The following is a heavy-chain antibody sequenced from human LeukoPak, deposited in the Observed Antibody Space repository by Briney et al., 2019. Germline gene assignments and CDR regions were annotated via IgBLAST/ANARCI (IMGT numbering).Heavy chain of an antibody. CDR2: ISAYNGNT. CDR3: ARDFFQSGGSWYDCFDP. Sequence: VASVRVSCKASGYTFTSYGISWVRQAPGQGLEWMGWISAYNGNTNYAQKLQGRVTMTTDTSTSTAYMELRSLRSDDTAVYYCARDFFQSGGSWYDCFDPWGQGTLVTVSS. D-gene: IGHD2-15*01. CDR1: GYTFTSYG. J-gene: IGHJ5*02. V-gene: IGHV1-18*01.